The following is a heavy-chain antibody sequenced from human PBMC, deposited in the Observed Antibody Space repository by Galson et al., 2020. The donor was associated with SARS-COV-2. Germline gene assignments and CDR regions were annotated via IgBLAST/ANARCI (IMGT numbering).Heavy chain of an antibody. CDR3: ARVQAALDY. V-gene: IGHV3-66*02. D-gene: IGHD6-25*01. CDR2: IYSGGRI. Sequence: GESLKISCAAFGFTVSSNHMSWVRQTPGKGLEWVSVIYSGGRIDYADSVKGRFTVSRDTSRNTLNLQMDSLRAEDTALYFCARVQAALDYWGQGTLVTVSS. J-gene: IGHJ4*02. CDR1: GFTVSSNH.